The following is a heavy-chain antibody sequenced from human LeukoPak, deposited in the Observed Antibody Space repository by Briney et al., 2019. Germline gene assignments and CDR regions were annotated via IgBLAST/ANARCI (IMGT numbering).Heavy chain of an antibody. CDR3: ARGRRRHVHVVAATD. J-gene: IGHJ4*02. CDR1: GYTFTSCD. V-gene: IGHV1-8*01. CDR2: MNPNSGNT. D-gene: IGHD2-15*01. Sequence: ASVTVSCKASGYTFTSCDINWVRQGTGQGLEWMGWMNPNSGNTGYAQKFQGRVTMTRNTSIRTAYMELSSQRSEDTAVYYCARGRRRHVHVVAATDWGQGTLVTVSS.